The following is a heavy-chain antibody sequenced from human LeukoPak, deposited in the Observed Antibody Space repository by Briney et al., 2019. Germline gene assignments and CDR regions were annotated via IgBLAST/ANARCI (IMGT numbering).Heavy chain of an antibody. J-gene: IGHJ6*03. CDR1: GYSISSDYY. Sequence: SETLSLTCTVSGYSISSDYYWGWIRQPPGKGLEWIGYIYYSGSTNYKPSLKSRATISVDTSKNQFSLKLSSVTAADTAVYYCARVEEGYGSGRRENYYYYYMDVWGKGTTVTISS. CDR3: ARVEEGYGSGRRENYYYYYMDV. V-gene: IGHV4-38-2*02. CDR2: IYYSGST. D-gene: IGHD3-10*01.